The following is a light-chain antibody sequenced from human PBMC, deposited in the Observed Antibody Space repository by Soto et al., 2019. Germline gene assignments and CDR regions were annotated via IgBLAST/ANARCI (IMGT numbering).Light chain of an antibody. CDR3: QHYNNWPLT. V-gene: IGKV3-15*01. CDR2: GTS. J-gene: IGKJ4*01. Sequence: KQSPATLSVSPHERTTLSCRASQSIGSNLAWYQQKPGQTPRLLIYGTSIRATGIPARVSGSGSGTEFTLTISSLQSEDFAVYYCQHYNNWPLTYGGATKADIK. CDR1: QSIGSN.